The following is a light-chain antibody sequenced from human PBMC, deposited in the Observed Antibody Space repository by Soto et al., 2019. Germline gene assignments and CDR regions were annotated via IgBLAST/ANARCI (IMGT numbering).Light chain of an antibody. CDR1: SSDVGGYNY. Sequence: QSALTQPASVSGSPGQSITISCTGTSSDVGGYNYVSWHQQHPGKAPKLMIYDVSNRPSGVSNRFSGSKSGNTASLTISGLQAEDEADYYCSSYTSSSTRVFGTRTKLTVL. CDR3: SSYTSSSTRV. CDR2: DVS. J-gene: IGLJ1*01. V-gene: IGLV2-14*01.